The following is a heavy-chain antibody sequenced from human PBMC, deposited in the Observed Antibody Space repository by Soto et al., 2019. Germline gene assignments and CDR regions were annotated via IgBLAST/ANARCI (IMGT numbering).Heavy chain of an antibody. CDR1: GYTFTGYY. Sequence: QVQLVQSGAEVKKPGASVKVSCKASGYTFTGYYMHWVRQAPGQGLEWMGWINPNSVGTNYAQKCQGWVTTTRDTYISTAYMELSRLRSDETAVYYCARDRSNGDYELWVCGMDVWGQGTTVTVSS. V-gene: IGHV1-2*04. J-gene: IGHJ6*02. CDR2: INPNSVGT. D-gene: IGHD4-17*01. CDR3: ARDRSNGDYELWVCGMDV.